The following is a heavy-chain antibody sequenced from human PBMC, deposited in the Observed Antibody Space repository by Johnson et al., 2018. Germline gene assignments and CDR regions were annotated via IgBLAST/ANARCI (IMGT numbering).Heavy chain of an antibody. D-gene: IGHD2-15*01. CDR1: GGSISSYY. CDR2: IYYSGST. Sequence: QVQLQESGPGLVKPSETLSLTCTVSGGSISSYYWSWIRQPPGKGLEWIGYIYYSGSTNYNPSLKSRVTISVDTSQNQFSLQLSSVTAADTGGYYGAGMSLIKVAAAIDYYYYYYLDVWGKGTTVTVSS. CDR3: AGMSLIKVAAAIDYYYYYYLDV. V-gene: IGHV4-59*01. J-gene: IGHJ6*03.